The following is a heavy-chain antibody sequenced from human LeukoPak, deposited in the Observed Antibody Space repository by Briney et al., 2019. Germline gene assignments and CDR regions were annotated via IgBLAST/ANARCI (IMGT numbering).Heavy chain of an antibody. CDR2: ISWNRGSI. D-gene: IGHD5-18*01. CDR1: GFTFDDYA. J-gene: IGHJ4*02. CDR3: ASHATWIQGY. Sequence: PGRSLRLSCAASGFTFDDYAMHWVRQAPGKGLEWVSGISWNRGSIGYADSVKGRFTISRDNAKNSLYLQMNSLRAEDTAVYYCASHATWIQGYWGQGTLVTVSS. V-gene: IGHV3-9*01.